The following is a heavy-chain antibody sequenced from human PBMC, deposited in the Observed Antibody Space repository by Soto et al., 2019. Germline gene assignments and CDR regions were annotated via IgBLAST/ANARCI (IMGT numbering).Heavy chain of an antibody. J-gene: IGHJ5*02. V-gene: IGHV4-30-2*01. CDR3: ARVPGP. D-gene: IGHD7-27*01. CDR2: IYHSGST. CDR1: GGSISSGGYS. Sequence: KSSETLSLTCAVSGGSISSGGYSWSWIQQPPGKGLEWIGYIYHSGSTYYNPSLKSRVTISVDRSKNQFSLKLSSVTAADTAVYYCARVPGPWGQGTLVTVSS.